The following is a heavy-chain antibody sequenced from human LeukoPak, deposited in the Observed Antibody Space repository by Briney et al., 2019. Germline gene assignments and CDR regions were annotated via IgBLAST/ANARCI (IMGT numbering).Heavy chain of an antibody. V-gene: IGHV3-23*01. J-gene: IGHJ4*02. CDR3: AKGSNWNYLYYFDY. D-gene: IGHD1-7*01. CDR2: VSSTGGTT. Sequence: SVSSTGGTTYYADSVKGRFTISRDNSKNMLYLQMNSLRAEDTAVYYCAKGSNWNYLYYFDYWGQGALVTVSS.